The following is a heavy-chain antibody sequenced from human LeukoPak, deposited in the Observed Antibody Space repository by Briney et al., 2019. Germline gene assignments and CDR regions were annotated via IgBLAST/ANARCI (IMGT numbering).Heavy chain of an antibody. D-gene: IGHD3-22*01. CDR2: IWYDGSNK. J-gene: IGHJ4*02. CDR1: GFTFNSYA. CDR3: AREMIR. Sequence: LPGGSLRLSCAASGFTFNSYAMHWVRQAPGKGLEWVAFIWYDGSNKYYADSVKGRFTFSRDNSKNTVYLQMNSLRAEDTAVYYCAREMIRWGQGTLVTVSS. V-gene: IGHV3-33*01.